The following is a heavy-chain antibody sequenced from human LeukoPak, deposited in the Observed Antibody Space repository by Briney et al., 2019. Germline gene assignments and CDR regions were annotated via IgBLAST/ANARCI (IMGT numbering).Heavy chain of an antibody. J-gene: IGHJ4*02. CDR3: ARDGESGFSYLFDN. Sequence: SETLSLTCTVSGASLSSGGHYWNWIRQHPVKGLEWIGYFHFSGSTYYNPSLQSRVTISIDTSKSQFNLNLTSVTAADTAVYYCARDGESGFSYLFDNWGQGTLVTVSS. D-gene: IGHD5-12*01. V-gene: IGHV4-31*03. CDR1: GASLSSGGHY. CDR2: FHFSGST.